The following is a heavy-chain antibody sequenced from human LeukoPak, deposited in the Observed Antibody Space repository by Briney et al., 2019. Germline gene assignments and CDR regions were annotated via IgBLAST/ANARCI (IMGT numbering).Heavy chain of an antibody. D-gene: IGHD1-26*01. CDR3: ARARRSGSHAGAFLPGWPGFDY. J-gene: IGHJ4*02. CDR2: INHSGST. CDR1: GGSFSGYY. Sequence: SETLSLTCAVYGGSFSGYYWSWIRQPPGKGLECIGEINHSGSTNYNPSLKSRVTISVDTSKNQFSLKLSSVTAADTAVYYCARARRSGSHAGAFLPGWPGFDYWGQGTLVTVSS. V-gene: IGHV4-34*01.